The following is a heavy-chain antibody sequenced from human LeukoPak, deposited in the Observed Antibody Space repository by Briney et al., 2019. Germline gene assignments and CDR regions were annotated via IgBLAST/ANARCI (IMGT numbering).Heavy chain of an antibody. CDR1: GYTFTSYD. CDR2: MNPNSGNT. D-gene: IGHD2-2*01. Sequence: ASVKVSCKASGYTFTSYDINWVRQATGQGLEWMGWMNPNSGNTGYAQKFQGRVTTTRNTSISTAYMELSSLRSEDTAVYYCARASWYCSSTSCYLDWFDPWGQGTLVTVSS. J-gene: IGHJ5*02. CDR3: ARASWYCSSTSCYLDWFDP. V-gene: IGHV1-8*01.